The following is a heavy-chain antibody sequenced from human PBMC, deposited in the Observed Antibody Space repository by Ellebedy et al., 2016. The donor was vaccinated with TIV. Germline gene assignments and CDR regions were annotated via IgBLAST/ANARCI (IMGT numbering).Heavy chain of an antibody. Sequence: MPSETLSLTCTVSGDSISSYYGTWIRQPPGKGLEWIGYMSSSGNTNYNPSLKSRVTMSIYTSKNQFSLNLSFVTAADTAVYYCARGRIQLDYWGQGTLVTVSS. CDR2: MSSSGNT. J-gene: IGHJ4*02. CDR1: GDSISSYY. CDR3: ARGRIQLDY. V-gene: IGHV4-59*12.